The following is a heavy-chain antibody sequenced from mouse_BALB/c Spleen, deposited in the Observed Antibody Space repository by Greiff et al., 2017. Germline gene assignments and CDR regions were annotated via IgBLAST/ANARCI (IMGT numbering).Heavy chain of an antibody. CDR1: GYAFTNYL. CDR2: INPGSGGT. CDR3: ARDYYGNYDGFAY. V-gene: IGHV1-54*01. J-gene: IGHJ3*01. Sequence: VQLQQSGAELVRPGTSVKVSCKASGYAFTNYLIEWVKQRPGQGLEWIGVINPGSGGTNYNEKFKGKATLTADKSSSTAYMQLSSLTSDDSAVYFCARDYYGNYDGFAYWGQGTLVTVSA. D-gene: IGHD2-1*01.